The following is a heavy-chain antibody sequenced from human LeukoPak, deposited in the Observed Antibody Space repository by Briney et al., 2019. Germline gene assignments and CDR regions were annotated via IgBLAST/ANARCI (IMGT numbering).Heavy chain of an antibody. V-gene: IGHV1-8*01. CDR2: MNPNSGNT. Sequence: GASVKVSYKASGYTFTSYDINWVRRATGQGLEWMGWMNPNSGNTGYAQKFQGRVTMTRNTSISTAYMELSSLRSEDTAVYYCARGRIAARPRGRYYFDYWGQGTLVTVSS. CDR3: ARGRIAARPRGRYYFDY. J-gene: IGHJ4*02. CDR1: GYTFTSYD. D-gene: IGHD6-6*01.